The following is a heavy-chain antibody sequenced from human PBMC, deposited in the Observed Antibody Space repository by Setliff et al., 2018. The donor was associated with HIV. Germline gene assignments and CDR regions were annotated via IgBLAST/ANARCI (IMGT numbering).Heavy chain of an antibody. J-gene: IGHJ4*02. Sequence: ASVKVSCKASGYTFNDYGISWVRRAPGHGLEWMGWISGHNGYTNCAQKVQDRVTMTTDTSTSTAYMELRGLRSDDTAVYYCARDRSSTGDYNEEHLFEYWGQGTLVTVSS. CDR2: ISGHNGYT. CDR3: ARDRSSTGDYNEEHLFEY. D-gene: IGHD3-22*01. V-gene: IGHV1-18*01. CDR1: GYTFNDYG.